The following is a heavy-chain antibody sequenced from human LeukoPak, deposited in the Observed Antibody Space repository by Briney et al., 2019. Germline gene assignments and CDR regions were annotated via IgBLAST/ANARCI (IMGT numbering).Heavy chain of an antibody. V-gene: IGHV1-24*01. D-gene: IGHD4-11*01. CDR3: ATRLTTVTIKGYFQH. CDR2: FDPEDGET. Sequence: ASVTVSCKVSGYTLTELSMHWVRQAPGKGLEWMGGFDPEDGETIYAQKFQGRVTMTEDTSTDTAYMELSSLRSEDTAVYYCATRLTTVTIKGYFQHWGQGTLVTVSS. J-gene: IGHJ1*01. CDR1: GYTLTELS.